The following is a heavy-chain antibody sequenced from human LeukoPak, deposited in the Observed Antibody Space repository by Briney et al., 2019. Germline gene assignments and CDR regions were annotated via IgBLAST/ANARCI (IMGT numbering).Heavy chain of an antibody. Sequence: GGSLRLSCAASGITFTNAWLTWVRQAPGKGLEWVSSISSTGGTTYYADSVKGRFTISRDNSKNTLYLQMNSLRAEDTAVYYCAKKWAIDVWGKGTTVTISS. V-gene: IGHV3-23*01. J-gene: IGHJ6*04. CDR2: ISSTGGTT. CDR3: AKKWAIDV. D-gene: IGHD1-26*01. CDR1: GITFTNAW.